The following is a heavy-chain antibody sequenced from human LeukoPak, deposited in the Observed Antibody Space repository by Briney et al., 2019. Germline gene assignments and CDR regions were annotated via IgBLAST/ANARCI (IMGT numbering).Heavy chain of an antibody. V-gene: IGHV1-18*01. Sequence: GASVKVSCKASGYIFNKYGVSWVRQAPGQGLEWLAWISCYNGDTNYAQKFQGRVTVTTDTSTSTVFMELRNLNTDDTAVYYCARDAAAGLFDYWGQGTLVTVSS. CDR3: ARDAAAGLFDY. CDR1: GYIFNKYG. CDR2: ISCYNGDT. D-gene: IGHD6-13*01. J-gene: IGHJ4*02.